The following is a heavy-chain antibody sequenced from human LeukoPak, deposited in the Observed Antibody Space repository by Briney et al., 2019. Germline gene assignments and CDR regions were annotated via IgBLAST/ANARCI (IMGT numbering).Heavy chain of an antibody. CDR3: ARSFQGEYFDY. D-gene: IGHD3-10*01. J-gene: IGHJ4*02. V-gene: IGHV4-39*01. Sequence: SSETLSLTCTVSGGSISDNKYFWGCIRQPPGEGLEWIGNIFYSGSTYYRSSLKSRVSMSVDTSKNQFSLKLSSVTAADTAVYYCARSFQGEYFDYWGQGALVTVSS. CDR1: GGSISDNKYF. CDR2: IFYSGST.